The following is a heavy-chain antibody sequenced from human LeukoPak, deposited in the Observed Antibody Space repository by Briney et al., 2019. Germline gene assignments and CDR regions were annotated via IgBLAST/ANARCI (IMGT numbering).Heavy chain of an antibody. D-gene: IGHD2-15*01. J-gene: IGHJ4*02. CDR3: ARGRGSCSGHCCLRFDY. Sequence: KGMEWESLISYDGSNKYYAVFVKGRITISRDNFKNTLYLQMNSLRAEDTGVYHCARGRGSCSGHCCLRFDYWGQGALVTVSS. V-gene: IGHV3-30-3*01. CDR2: ISYDGSNK.